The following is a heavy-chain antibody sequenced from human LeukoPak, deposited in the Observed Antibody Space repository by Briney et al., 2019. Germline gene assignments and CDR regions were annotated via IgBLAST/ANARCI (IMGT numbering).Heavy chain of an antibody. D-gene: IGHD1-20*01. CDR1: GFTFSSYS. CDR3: ARDFGLTGKVDY. CDR2: ISSNGGST. V-gene: IGHV3-64*01. J-gene: IGHJ4*02. Sequence: PGGSLRLSCAASGFTFSSYSMNWVRQAPGKELESVSAISSNGGSTYYANSVKARFTISRDNSKNTLYLQMGSLRAEDLAVYYCARDFGLTGKVDYWGQGTLVTVSS.